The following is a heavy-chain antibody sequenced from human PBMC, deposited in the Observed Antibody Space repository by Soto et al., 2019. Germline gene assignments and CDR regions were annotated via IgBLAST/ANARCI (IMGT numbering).Heavy chain of an antibody. CDR2: INHSGST. V-gene: IGHV4-34*01. CDR1: GGSFSGYY. D-gene: IGHD6-13*01. CDR3: ARIAAAGTGYFQH. J-gene: IGHJ1*01. Sequence: SETLSLTCAVYGGSFSGYYWSWIRQPPGKGLECIGEINHSGSTNYNPSLKSRVTISVDTSKNQFSLKLRSVTAADTAVYYCARIAAAGTGYFQHWGQGTLVTVSS.